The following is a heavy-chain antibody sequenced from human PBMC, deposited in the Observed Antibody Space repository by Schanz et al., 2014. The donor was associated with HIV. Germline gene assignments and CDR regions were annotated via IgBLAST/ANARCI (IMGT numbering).Heavy chain of an antibody. CDR3: ARVNDKGWGYCSSTSCLFWYFDL. D-gene: IGHD2-2*01. J-gene: IGHJ2*01. V-gene: IGHV3-30*03. CDR2: ISYDGSSK. Sequence: VQLVESGGGLVQPGGSLRLSCAASGFTFSSYGMHWVRQAPGKGLEWVTVISYDGSSKYYADSVKGRFTISRDNSKNTLYLQMNSLRAEDTAVYYCARVNDKGWGYCSSTSCLFWYFDLWGRGTLVTVSS. CDR1: GFTFSSYG.